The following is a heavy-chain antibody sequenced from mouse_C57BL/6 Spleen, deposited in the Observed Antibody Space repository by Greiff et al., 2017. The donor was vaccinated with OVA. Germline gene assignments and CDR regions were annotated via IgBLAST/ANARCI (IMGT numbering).Heavy chain of an antibody. J-gene: IGHJ4*01. Sequence: QVQLQQSGAELVKPGASVKISCKASGYAFSSYWMNWVKQRPGKGLEWIGQIYPGDGDTNYNGKFKGKATLTADKSSSTAYMQLSSLTSEDSAVYFCAGGDTTVVVPSHYGMDYWGQGTSVTVSS. V-gene: IGHV1-80*01. CDR3: AGGDTTVVVPSHYGMDY. D-gene: IGHD1-1*01. CDR1: GYAFSSYW. CDR2: IYPGDGDT.